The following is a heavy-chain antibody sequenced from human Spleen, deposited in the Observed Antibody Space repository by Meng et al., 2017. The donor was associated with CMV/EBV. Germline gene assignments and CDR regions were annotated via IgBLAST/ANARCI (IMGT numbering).Heavy chain of an antibody. D-gene: IGHD6-13*01. V-gene: IGHV3-74*01. CDR2: INSDGSST. Sequence: GALKISCAASGFTFSSYWMHWVRQAPGKGLVWVSRINSDGSSTSYADSVKGRFTISRDNAKNTLYLQMNSLRAEDTAVYYCARGGNSSSWYWYFDLWGRGTLVTVSS. J-gene: IGHJ2*01. CDR3: ARGGNSSSWYWYFDL. CDR1: GFTFSSYW.